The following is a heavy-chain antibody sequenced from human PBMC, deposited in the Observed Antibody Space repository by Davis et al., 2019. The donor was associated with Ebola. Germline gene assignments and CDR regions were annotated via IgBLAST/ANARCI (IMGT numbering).Heavy chain of an antibody. J-gene: IGHJ4*02. CDR2: IFPGDSDT. CDR3: AQGTTLTGFDS. D-gene: IGHD3-9*01. CDR1: RRIFTTYW. V-gene: IGHV5-51*01. Sequence: GESLKISCDASRRIFTTYWVAWVRQLPGKGLENMGSIFPGDSDTRYSPSFEGQVTISADTSIATAYLQWSDLKASDTAIYYCAQGTTLTGFDSWGQGTLVTVSS.